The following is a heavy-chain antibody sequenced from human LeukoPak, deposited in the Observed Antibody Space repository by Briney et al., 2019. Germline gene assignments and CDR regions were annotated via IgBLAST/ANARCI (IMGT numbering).Heavy chain of an antibody. CDR2: ISSSSSTI. V-gene: IGHV3-48*01. Sequence: QPGGSLRLSCAASGFTFSSYSLNWVRQAPGKGLEWVSYISSSSSTIYYADSVKGRFTISRDNAKNSLYLQMNSLRAEDTAVYYCARDHPSKGESFDYWGQGTLVTVSS. J-gene: IGHJ4*02. CDR3: ARDHPSKGESFDY. CDR1: GFTFSSYS.